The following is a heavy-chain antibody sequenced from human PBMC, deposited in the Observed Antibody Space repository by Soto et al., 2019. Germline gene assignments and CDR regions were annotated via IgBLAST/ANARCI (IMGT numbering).Heavy chain of an antibody. Sequence: EVQLLESGGGLVQPGGSLRLSCAASGFSFSSYAMVWVRQAPGKGLEWVSVISARGGSSYFADSVQGRFTISRDNSKNVLSLEMNSLRAEDTAIYFCAKGSIEYSASVDNWGQGTLVLVSS. CDR2: ISARGGSS. V-gene: IGHV3-23*01. CDR1: GFSFSSYA. CDR3: AKGSIEYSASVDN. J-gene: IGHJ4*02. D-gene: IGHD5-12*01.